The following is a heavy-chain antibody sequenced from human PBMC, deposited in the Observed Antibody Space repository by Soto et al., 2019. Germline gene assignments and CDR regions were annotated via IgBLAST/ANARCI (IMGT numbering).Heavy chain of an antibody. CDR3: AHSPLFCGGGTSYPRLRGFDS. CDR2: IYWNDDK. D-gene: IGHD2-15*01. Sequence: DSGPTLVNPTQTLTLTCTFSGFSLSTSGVGVGWIRQPPGKALEWLALIYWNDDKRYSPSLKSRLTITKDTSKNQVVLTMTNMEPVDKAKNSCAHSPLFCGGGTSYPRLRGFDSGGEGPLV. V-gene: IGHV2-5*01. J-gene: IGHJ4*02. CDR1: GFSLSTSGVG.